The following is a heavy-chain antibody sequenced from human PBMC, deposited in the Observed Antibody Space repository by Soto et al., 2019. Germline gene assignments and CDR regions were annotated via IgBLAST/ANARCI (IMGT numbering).Heavy chain of an antibody. D-gene: IGHD3-3*01. Sequence: EVQLVESGGGLVKPGGSLRLSCAASGFTFSSYSMNWVRQAPGKGLEWVSSISSSSSYIYYAESVKGRFTISRDNAKNSLYLQMNSLRAEDTAVYYCARELYDFWSGYCPDYWGQGTLVTVSS. V-gene: IGHV3-21*01. CDR3: ARELYDFWSGYCPDY. CDR2: ISSSSSYI. CDR1: GFTFSSYS. J-gene: IGHJ4*02.